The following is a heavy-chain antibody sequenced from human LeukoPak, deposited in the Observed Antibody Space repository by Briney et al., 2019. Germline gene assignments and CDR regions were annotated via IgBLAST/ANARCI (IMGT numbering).Heavy chain of an antibody. Sequence: SETLSLTCSVSGDSISYFYWSWIRQAAGKGLEWIGRFSSSGTTDYNASLKSRVTMSVDTSKNQLSLKLNSVTAADTAVYYCASQGGGSYPFDYWGQGTLVTVSS. D-gene: IGHD1-26*01. CDR1: GDSISYFY. CDR3: ASQGGGSYPFDY. CDR2: FSSSGTT. V-gene: IGHV4-4*07. J-gene: IGHJ4*02.